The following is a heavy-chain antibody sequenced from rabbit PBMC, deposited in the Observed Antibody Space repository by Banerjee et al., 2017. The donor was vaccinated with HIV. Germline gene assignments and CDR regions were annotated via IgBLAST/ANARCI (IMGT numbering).Heavy chain of an antibody. D-gene: IGHD4-2*01. J-gene: IGHJ4*01. CDR1: GFSFTSSHY. CDR2: IYAGSGGST. CDR3: AREGANTAGFYL. V-gene: IGHV1S40*01. Sequence: QSLEESGGDLVKPGASLTLTCTASGFSFTSSHYMCWVRQAPGKGLEWIACIYAGSGGSTYYASWAKGRFTISKTSSTAVTLQMTSLTAADTATYFCAREGANTAGFYLWGQGTLVTVS.